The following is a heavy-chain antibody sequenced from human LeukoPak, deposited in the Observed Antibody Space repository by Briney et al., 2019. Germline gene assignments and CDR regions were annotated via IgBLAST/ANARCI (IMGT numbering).Heavy chain of an antibody. D-gene: IGHD3-22*01. Sequence: GSLRLSCAASGFTVSSNYMSWVRQPPGKGLEWIGEINHSGSTNYNPSLKSRVTISVDTSKNQFSLKLSSVTAADTAVYYCARGSQFYGYSYWGQGTLVTVSS. CDR3: ARGSQFYGYSY. V-gene: IGHV4-34*01. J-gene: IGHJ4*02. CDR2: INHSGST. CDR1: GFTVSSNY.